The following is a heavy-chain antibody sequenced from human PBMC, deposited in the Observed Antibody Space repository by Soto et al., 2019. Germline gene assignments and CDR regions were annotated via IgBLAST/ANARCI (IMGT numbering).Heavy chain of an antibody. J-gene: IGHJ3*02. CDR1: GFTFSSYG. V-gene: IGHV3-30*18. Sequence: QVQLVESGGGVVQPGRSLRLSCAASGFTFSSYGMHWVRQAPGKGLEWVAVISYDGSNKYYADSVKGRFTISRDNSKNTLYLQMNSLRAEDTAVYYCAKDLGYYDSSGYYSSDAFDIWGQGTMVTVSS. D-gene: IGHD3-22*01. CDR2: ISYDGSNK. CDR3: AKDLGYYDSSGYYSSDAFDI.